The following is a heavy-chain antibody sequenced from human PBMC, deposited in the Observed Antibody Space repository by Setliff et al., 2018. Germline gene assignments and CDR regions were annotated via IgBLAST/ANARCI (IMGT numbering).Heavy chain of an antibody. CDR1: GGSISSGGYY. CDR2: IYYSGST. J-gene: IGHJ6*02. Sequence: KPSETLSLTCAVSGGSISSGGYYWSWIRQHPGKGLEWIGYIYYSGSTYYNPSLKGRVTISMDTSKNQFSLKLTSVTAADTAVYYCARDRQYCTSLSCLNSYFYYYAMDFWGQGTTVTVSS. CDR3: ARDRQYCTSLSCLNSYFYYYAMDF. V-gene: IGHV4-31*11. D-gene: IGHD2-8*01.